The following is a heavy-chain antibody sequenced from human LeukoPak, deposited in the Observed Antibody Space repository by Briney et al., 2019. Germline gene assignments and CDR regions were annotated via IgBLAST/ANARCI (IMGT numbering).Heavy chain of an antibody. D-gene: IGHD5-18*01. CDR2: INPNSGGT. J-gene: IGHJ4*02. CDR1: GYSFIGYY. V-gene: IGHV1-2*02. Sequence: ASVKVSCKASGYSFIGYYIHWLRQAPGQGLEWMGWINPNSGGTNYAQKFQGRVTMTMDTSISTAYMELSRLTSDDTAVYYCARGRGYNYGYDYWGQGTLVTVSS. CDR3: ARGRGYNYGYDY.